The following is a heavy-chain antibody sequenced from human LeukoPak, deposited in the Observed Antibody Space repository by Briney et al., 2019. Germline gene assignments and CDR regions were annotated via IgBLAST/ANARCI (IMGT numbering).Heavy chain of an antibody. Sequence: GGSLRLSCAASGFSFSNFAMHWVRQAPGKGLEWVAVTSYDGSHKYYADSVKGRFTISRDNSKNTLFLQMNSLRAEDTAVYYCAKDRGPITDYWGQGTLVTVSS. CDR2: TSYDGSHK. CDR3: AKDRGPITDY. J-gene: IGHJ4*02. D-gene: IGHD5-12*01. V-gene: IGHV3-30*04. CDR1: GFSFSNFA.